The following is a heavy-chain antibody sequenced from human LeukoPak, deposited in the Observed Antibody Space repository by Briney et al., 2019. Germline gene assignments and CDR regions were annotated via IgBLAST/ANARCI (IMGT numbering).Heavy chain of an antibody. Sequence: SETLSLTCTVSGGSIGSYYWHWIRQPPGKGLEWIGYIYFTGSTNYNPSLKSRVTISVHTSKNQFSLKLNSVTAADTAIYYCARSTYSSSQWDYWGQGTLVTVFS. V-gene: IGHV4-59*01. CDR3: ARSTYSSSQWDY. J-gene: IGHJ4*02. CDR1: GGSIGSYY. D-gene: IGHD6-13*01. CDR2: IYFTGST.